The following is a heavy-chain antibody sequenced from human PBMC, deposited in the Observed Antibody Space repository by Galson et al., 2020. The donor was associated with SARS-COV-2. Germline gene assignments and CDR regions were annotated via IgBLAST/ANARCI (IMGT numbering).Heavy chain of an antibody. Sequence: SGPTLVKPTQTLTQTCTFSGFSPSNRGMCVSWIRQPPGKALKWLALIDWADDKYYSTTLKTRLTISKDTSKNQVVLTMTNMDPVDTATYYCARIQSNYLGVHIDYWGQGTLVTVSS. D-gene: IGHD4-4*01. CDR2: IDWADDK. CDR3: ARIQSNYLGVHIDY. V-gene: IGHV2-70*01. J-gene: IGHJ4*02. CDR1: GFSPSNRGMC.